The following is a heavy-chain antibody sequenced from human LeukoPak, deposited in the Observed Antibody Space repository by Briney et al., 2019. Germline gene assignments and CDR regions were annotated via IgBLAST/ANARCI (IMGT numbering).Heavy chain of an antibody. D-gene: IGHD4-17*01. V-gene: IGHV1-24*01. J-gene: IGHJ6*02. CDR3: ATGGGRLRYYYYYYGMDV. CDR1: GYTLTELS. Sequence: GASVKVSRKVSGYTLTELSMHWVRQAPGKGLEWMGGFDPEDGETIYAQKFQGRVTMTEDTSTDTAYMELSSLRSEDTAVYYCATGGGRLRYYYYYYGMDVWGQGTTVTVSS. CDR2: FDPEDGET.